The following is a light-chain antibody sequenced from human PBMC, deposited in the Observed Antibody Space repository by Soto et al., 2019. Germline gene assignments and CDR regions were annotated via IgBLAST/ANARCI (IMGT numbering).Light chain of an antibody. CDR2: EVN. CDR3: NSYTTSRTYV. Sequence: QSALTQPASVSGSPGQSITISCTGTSSDIGGYNYVSWYQQHPGKAPKLMIYEVNNRPSGVSDRFSGSKSGNTASLTISELQAEDEADYYCNSYTTSRTYVFGTGTKLTVL. V-gene: IGLV2-14*01. CDR1: SSDIGGYNY. J-gene: IGLJ1*01.